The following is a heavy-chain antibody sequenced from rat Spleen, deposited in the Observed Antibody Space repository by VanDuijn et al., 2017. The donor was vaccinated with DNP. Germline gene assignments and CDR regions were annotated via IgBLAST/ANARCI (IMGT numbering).Heavy chain of an antibody. CDR2: ISTVGDNA. V-gene: IGHV5S13*01. CDR3: TRGAGSPYWSFDF. D-gene: IGHD5-1*01. Sequence: EVQLVESGGGLVQPGRSLKLSCAASGFTFSKYGMAWVRQAPTKGLEWVASISTVGDNAYYRDSVKGRFTISRDNAKNTLYLQMNSLRSEDTATYYCTRGAGSPYWSFDFWGPGTVVTVSS. CDR1: GFTFSKYG. J-gene: IGHJ1*01.